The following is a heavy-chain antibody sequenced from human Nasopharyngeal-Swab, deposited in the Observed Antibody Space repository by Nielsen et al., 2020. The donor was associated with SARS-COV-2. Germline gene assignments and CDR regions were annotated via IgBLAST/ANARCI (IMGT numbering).Heavy chain of an antibody. D-gene: IGHD5-18*01. Sequence: WIRQPPGKGLEWIGYIYYSGSTYYNPSLKSRVTISVDTSKNQFSLKLSSVTAADTAVYYCARYSLWLPVNWFDPWGQGTLATVSS. V-gene: IGHV4-30-4*01. CDR3: ARYSLWLPVNWFDP. CDR2: IYYSGST. J-gene: IGHJ5*02.